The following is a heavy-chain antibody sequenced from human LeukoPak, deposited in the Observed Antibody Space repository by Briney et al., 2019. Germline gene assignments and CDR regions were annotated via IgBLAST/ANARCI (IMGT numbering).Heavy chain of an antibody. D-gene: IGHD1-1*01. CDR1: GFTFSGYG. J-gene: IGHJ4*02. CDR3: AKALLSTTLHY. V-gene: IGHV3-33*06. Sequence: GGSLRLSCAASGFTFSGYGMHWVRQAPGKGLEWVAIIWNDGSEEYYADSVKGRFTISRDDSKNTLYLQMNSLSAEDTAVYYCAKALLSTTLHYWGQGTLVTVSS. CDR2: IWNDGSEE.